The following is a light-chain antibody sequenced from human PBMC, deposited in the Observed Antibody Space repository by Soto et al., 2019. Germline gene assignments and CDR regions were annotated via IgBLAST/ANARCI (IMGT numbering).Light chain of an antibody. CDR1: QSISSY. CDR2: AAS. V-gene: IGKV1-39*01. J-gene: IGKJ3*01. CDR3: QQSYSTLT. Sequence: DIQMTQSPSSLSASVGDRVTITCRASQSISSYLNWYQQKPGTAPKLLIYAASSLQSGVPSSFSGSGSGTDFTLTISSLQPEDFATYYCQQSYSTLTFGPGTKVDIK.